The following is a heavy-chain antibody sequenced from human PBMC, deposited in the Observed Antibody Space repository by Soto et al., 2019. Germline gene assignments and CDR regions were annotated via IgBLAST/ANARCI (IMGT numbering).Heavy chain of an antibody. CDR1: GGTFSSYA. D-gene: IGHD3-22*01. J-gene: IGHJ4*02. V-gene: IGHV1-69*12. CDR3: ASHYDSSGDYYRGLDY. Sequence: QVQLVQSGAEVKKHGSSVKVSCEASGGTFSSYAISWVRQAPGQGLDGMGGIIPSFGTADYAQKFQGRVTITADESTSTGNMELSSLRSEDTAVYYCASHYDSSGDYYRGLDYWGQGTLVTVSS. CDR2: IIPSFGTA.